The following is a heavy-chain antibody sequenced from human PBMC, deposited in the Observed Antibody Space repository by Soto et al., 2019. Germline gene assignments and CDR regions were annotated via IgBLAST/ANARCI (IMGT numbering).Heavy chain of an antibody. D-gene: IGHD4-17*01. Sequence: EVQLVESGGNLIQPGGSLRLSCVASGFTVTNKYMTWVRQAPGKGLEWVSLIYSGGATSYADSVKGRFTISRDNSKDILYLQVNSLRAEDTAVYYCARVDYGDYGWYFDLWGRGTLVTVSS. V-gene: IGHV3-53*01. CDR2: IYSGGAT. CDR3: ARVDYGDYGWYFDL. J-gene: IGHJ2*01. CDR1: GFTVTNKY.